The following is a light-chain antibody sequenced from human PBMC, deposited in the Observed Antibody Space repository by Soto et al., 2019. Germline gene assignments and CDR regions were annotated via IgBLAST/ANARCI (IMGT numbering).Light chain of an antibody. J-gene: IGLJ1*01. Sequence: QSALTQPASVSGSPGQSITISCTGTSGDVGSYSPVSWYQQLPGKAPKLIIYEVTKRPSGVSNRFSGSKSGNTASLTISGLQAEDEADYYCCSYAGSSYVFGTGTKVTVL. CDR1: SGDVGSYSP. CDR3: CSYAGSSYV. V-gene: IGLV2-23*02. CDR2: EVT.